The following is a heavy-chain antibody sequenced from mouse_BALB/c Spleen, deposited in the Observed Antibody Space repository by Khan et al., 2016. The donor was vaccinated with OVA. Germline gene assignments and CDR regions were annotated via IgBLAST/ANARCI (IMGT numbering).Heavy chain of an antibody. CDR2: VTYSGNT. V-gene: IGHV3-8*02. Sequence: EVQLQESGPSLVKPSQTLSLTCSVTGDSITSGFWNWIRKFPGNKFEYMGYVTYSGNTYYNPSLKSGISITRDTTKSQYYLQLNSVTTEDTATFFCARTYGSWAIDYWGQGTSVTVSA. CDR1: GDSITSGF. CDR3: ARTYGSWAIDY. D-gene: IGHD1-1*01. J-gene: IGHJ4*01.